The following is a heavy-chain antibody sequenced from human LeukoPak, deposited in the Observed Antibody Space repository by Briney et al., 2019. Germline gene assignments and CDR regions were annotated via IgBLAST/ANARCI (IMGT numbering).Heavy chain of an antibody. V-gene: IGHV3-23*01. CDR3: AKDTTVTTHWYFDL. CDR1: GFTFSSYA. J-gene: IGHJ2*01. Sequence: PGASLRLSCAASGFTFSSYAMSWVRQAPGKGLEWVSGISGSGGNTYYADSVKGRFSISRDSSKNTLYLQMNSLRAEDTAVYYCAKDTTVTTHWYFDLWGRGTLVTVSS. D-gene: IGHD4-17*01. CDR2: ISGSGGNT.